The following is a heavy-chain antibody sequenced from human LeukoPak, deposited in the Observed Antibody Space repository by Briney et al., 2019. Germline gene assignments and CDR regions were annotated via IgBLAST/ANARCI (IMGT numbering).Heavy chain of an antibody. D-gene: IGHD2-15*01. CDR2: IYTSGST. J-gene: IGHJ4*02. CDR3: ARQGSALAG. Sequence: SETLSLTCTVSGGSISSGSYYWSWIRQPAGKGLEWIGRIYTSGSTNYNPSLKSRVTISVDTSKNQFSLKLSSVTAADTAVYYCARQGSALAGWGQGTLVTVSS. CDR1: GGSISSGSYY. V-gene: IGHV4-61*02.